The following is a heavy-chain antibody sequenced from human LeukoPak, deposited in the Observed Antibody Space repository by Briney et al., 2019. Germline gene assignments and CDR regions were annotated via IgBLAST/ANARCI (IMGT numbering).Heavy chain of an antibody. V-gene: IGHV4-59*01. CDR3: ARWESSSGTLDY. CDR2: IYYNGST. D-gene: IGHD1-26*01. Sequence: SETLSLTCTVSGGSISSYYWSWIRQPPGKGLEWIGYIYYNGSTNYNPSLKSRVTISVDTSKNQFSLKLSSVTAADTAVYYCARWESSSGTLDYWGQGTLVTVSS. J-gene: IGHJ4*02. CDR1: GGSISSYY.